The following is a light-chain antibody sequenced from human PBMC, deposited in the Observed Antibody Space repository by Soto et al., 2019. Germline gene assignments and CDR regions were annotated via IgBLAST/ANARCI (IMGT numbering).Light chain of an antibody. CDR3: NSHTSGDFRV. J-gene: IGLJ1*01. V-gene: IGLV1-40*01. CDR1: GSNIGAGYD. Sequence: QSVLTQPPSVSGAPGQSVTISCIGSGSNIGAGYDVHWYQQLPGVAPKLLIFDTTNRPSGVPGRFSGSKSGASASLAITGLLPEDEADYYCNSHTSGDFRVFGTGTKVTVL. CDR2: DTT.